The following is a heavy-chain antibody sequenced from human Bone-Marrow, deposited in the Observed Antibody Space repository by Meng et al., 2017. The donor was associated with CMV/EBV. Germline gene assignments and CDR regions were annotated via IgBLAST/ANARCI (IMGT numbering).Heavy chain of an antibody. D-gene: IGHD6-19*01. V-gene: IGHV3-21*01. CDR3: AKGLYSSGWYGGYYYYYGMDV. CDR1: GITFSTYT. CDR2: ISSSDDSI. Sequence: LSLTCAPSGITFSTYTIHWVRQAPGKGLEWLSSISSSDDSIYYADFVKGRFTISRDNSKNTLYLQMNSLRAEDTAVYYCAKGLYSSGWYGGYYYYYGMDVWGQGTTVTVSS. J-gene: IGHJ6*02.